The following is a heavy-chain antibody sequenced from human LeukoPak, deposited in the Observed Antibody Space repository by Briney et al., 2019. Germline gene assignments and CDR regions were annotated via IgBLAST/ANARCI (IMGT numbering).Heavy chain of an antibody. CDR2: INHSGST. V-gene: IGHV4-34*01. J-gene: IGHJ4*02. CDR3: GREVRIPLRPIDY. D-gene: IGHD3-10*01. CDR1: GGSFSGYY. Sequence: SETLSLTCAVYGGSFSGYYWSWIRQPPGKGLEWIGEINHSGSTNYNPSPKSRLTISVDTSKNQLFLKLTSVTAADTSVYYCGREVRIPLRPIDYWGQGTLVTVSS.